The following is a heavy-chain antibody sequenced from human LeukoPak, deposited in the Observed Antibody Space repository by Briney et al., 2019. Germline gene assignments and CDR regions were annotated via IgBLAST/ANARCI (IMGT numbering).Heavy chain of an antibody. CDR3: ARDAGNYYGSGSPFHAFDI. CDR2: IYYSGST. D-gene: IGHD3-10*01. V-gene: IGHV4-59*01. J-gene: IGHJ3*02. Sequence: SETLSLTCTVSGVSISSYYWSRLRQPPGKGLEWRGYIYYSGSTNSNPSLKRRVTISVDTSKNQFSLKLSTVTAADTAVYYCARDAGNYYGSGSPFHAFDIWGQGTMVTVSS. CDR1: GVSISSYY.